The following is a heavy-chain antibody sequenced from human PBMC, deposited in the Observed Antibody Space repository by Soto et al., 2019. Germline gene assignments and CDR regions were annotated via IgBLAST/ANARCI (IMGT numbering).Heavy chain of an antibody. Sequence: GGSLRLSCAASGFTFSSYAMSWVRQAPGKGLEWVSAISGSGGSTYYADSVKGRFTISRDNSKNTLYLQMNSLSAEDTAVYYCAKDRFEGLLFPPDAFDIWGQGTMVTVSS. CDR1: GFTFSSYA. V-gene: IGHV3-23*01. D-gene: IGHD3-9*01. J-gene: IGHJ3*02. CDR2: ISGSGGST. CDR3: AKDRFEGLLFPPDAFDI.